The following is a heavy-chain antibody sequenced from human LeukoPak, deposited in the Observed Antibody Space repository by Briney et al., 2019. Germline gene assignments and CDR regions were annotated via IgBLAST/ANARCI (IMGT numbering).Heavy chain of an antibody. Sequence: SETLSLTCTVSGDSISSYYWTWIRQPPRKGLEWIGYIYYSGSTNYNPSLKIRVTMSVDTSKNQFSLKLSSVTAADTAMYYCARGLSGYSGGDDAFDIWGQGTMVAVSS. V-gene: IGHV4-59*01. J-gene: IGHJ3*02. CDR1: GDSISSYY. D-gene: IGHD2-21*01. CDR2: IYYSGST. CDR3: ARGLSGYSGGDDAFDI.